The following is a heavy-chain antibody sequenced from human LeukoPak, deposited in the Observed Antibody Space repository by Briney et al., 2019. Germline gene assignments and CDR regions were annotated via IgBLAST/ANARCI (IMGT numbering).Heavy chain of an antibody. CDR2: IYHTGAS. D-gene: IGHD6-19*01. J-gene: IGHJ5*02. Sequence: SETLSLTCPVSGLSINTYSWTWIRQTPGRGLEWLGYIYHTGASTYNPSFKGRVSVSIDTSTSRFSLNLNSVTPADTALLFCARRMAAAGDTWFDHWGQGRLVTVAS. V-gene: IGHV4-59*01. CDR3: ARRMAAAGDTWFDH. CDR1: GLSINTYS.